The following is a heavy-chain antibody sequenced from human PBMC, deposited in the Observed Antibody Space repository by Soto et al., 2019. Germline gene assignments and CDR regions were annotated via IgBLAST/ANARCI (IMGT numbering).Heavy chain of an antibody. J-gene: IGHJ5*02. CDR3: ARRLWGYDP. CDR1: GGSISSGGYS. D-gene: IGHD3-16*01. Sequence: SETLSLTCAVSGGSISSGGYSWSWIRQPPGKGLEWIGYIYHSGSTYYNPSLKSRVTISVDRSKNQFSLKLSSVTAADTAVYYCARRLWGYDPWGQGTLVTVS. CDR2: IYHSGST. V-gene: IGHV4-30-2*01.